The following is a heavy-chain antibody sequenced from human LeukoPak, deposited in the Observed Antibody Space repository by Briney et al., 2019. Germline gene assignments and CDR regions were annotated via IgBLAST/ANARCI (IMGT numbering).Heavy chain of an antibody. CDR3: ARAYTIFGGVIIHYGMDV. J-gene: IGHJ6*02. D-gene: IGHD3-3*01. Sequence: GASVKVSCKASGYTFTGYYMHWVRQAPGQGLEWMGWINPNSGGTNYAQKFQGRVTMTRDTSISTAYMELSRLRSDDTAVYHCARAYTIFGGVIIHYGMDVWGQGTTVTVSS. CDR2: INPNSGGT. V-gene: IGHV1-2*02. CDR1: GYTFTGYY.